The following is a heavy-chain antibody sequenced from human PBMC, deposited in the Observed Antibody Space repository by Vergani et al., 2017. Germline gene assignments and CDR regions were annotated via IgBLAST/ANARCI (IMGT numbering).Heavy chain of an antibody. Sequence: QVQLQESGPGLVKPSQTLSLTCTVSGGSISSGGYYWSWIRQHPGKGLEWIGYIYYSGSTYYNPSLKSRVTISVDTSKNQFSLKLSSVTAADTAVYYCARGSYDYVWGSYRYSAGGCFDYWGQGTLVTVSS. V-gene: IGHV4-31*03. D-gene: IGHD3-16*02. CDR1: GGSISSGGYY. CDR2: IYYSGST. J-gene: IGHJ4*02. CDR3: ARGSYDYVWGSYRYSAGGCFDY.